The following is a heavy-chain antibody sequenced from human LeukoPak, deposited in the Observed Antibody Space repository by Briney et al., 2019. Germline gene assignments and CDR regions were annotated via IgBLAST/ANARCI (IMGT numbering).Heavy chain of an antibody. CDR2: TSGYSGST. CDR3: NQGDMDV. V-gene: IGHV1-18*01. CDR1: GYTFATYS. Sequence: ASVKVSCKTSGYTFATYSINWVRQAPGQGLEWMGWTSGYSGSTNYAQKLQGRVTMTTDTSTTTAYMELRSLKSDDTAVYYCNQGDMDVWGKGTTVTVSS. J-gene: IGHJ6*03.